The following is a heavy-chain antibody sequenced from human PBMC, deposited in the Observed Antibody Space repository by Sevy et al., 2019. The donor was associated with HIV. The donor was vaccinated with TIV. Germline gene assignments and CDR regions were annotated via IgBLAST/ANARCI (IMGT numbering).Heavy chain of an antibody. CDR1: GFTFSSYA. D-gene: IGHD3-10*01. V-gene: IGHV3-23*01. J-gene: IGHJ4*02. CDR2: ISGSGGST. CDR3: AKVLGSLMVRGVIPYFDY. Sequence: GGSLRLSCAAPGFTFSSYAMSWVRQAPGKGLEWVSAISGSGGSTYYADSVKGRFTISRDNSKNTLYLQMNSLRAEDTAVYYCAKVLGSLMVRGVIPYFDYWGQGTLVTVSS.